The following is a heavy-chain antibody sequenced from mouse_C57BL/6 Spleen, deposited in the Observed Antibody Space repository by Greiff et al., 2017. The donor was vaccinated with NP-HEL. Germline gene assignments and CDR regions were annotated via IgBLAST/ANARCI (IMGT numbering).Heavy chain of an antibody. V-gene: IGHV1-85*01. CDR3: ARGGNPPYYAMDY. Sequence: VKVVESGPELVKPGASVKLSCKASGYTFTSYDINWVKQRPGQGLEWIGWIYPRDGSTKYNEKFKGKATLTVDTSSSTAYMELHSLTSEDSAVYFCARGGNPPYYAMDYWGQGTSVTVSS. D-gene: IGHD2-1*01. CDR2: IYPRDGST. J-gene: IGHJ4*01. CDR1: GYTFTSYD.